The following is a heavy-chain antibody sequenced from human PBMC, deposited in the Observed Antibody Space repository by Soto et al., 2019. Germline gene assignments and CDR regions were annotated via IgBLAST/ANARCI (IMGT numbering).Heavy chain of an antibody. J-gene: IGHJ5*02. CDR3: AREAWLSWFDP. CDR1: GGSFSGYY. CDR2: INHSGST. D-gene: IGHD3-10*01. Sequence: SETLSLTCAVYGGSFSGYYWSWIRQPPGKGMEWIGEINHSGSTNYNPSLKSRVTISVDTSKNQFSLKLSSVTAADTAVYYCAREAWLSWFDPWGQGTLVTVSS. V-gene: IGHV4-34*01.